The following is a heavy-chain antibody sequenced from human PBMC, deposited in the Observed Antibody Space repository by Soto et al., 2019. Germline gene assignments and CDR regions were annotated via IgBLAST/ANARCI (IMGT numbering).Heavy chain of an antibody. V-gene: IGHV4-4*02. J-gene: IGHJ2*01. CDR3: ARGGGGNSHWYFDL. D-gene: IGHD1-7*01. CDR1: GGSISTNNW. CDR2: IHHVGTT. Sequence: QVQLQESGPGLVKPSGTLSLTCAVAGGSISTNNWWSWVRQPPGKGLEWIGEIHHVGTTDYNPSLKSRVPISVDKSKNQFSLKLTSVTAADTAVYFCARGGGGNSHWYFDLWGRGTLVTVSS.